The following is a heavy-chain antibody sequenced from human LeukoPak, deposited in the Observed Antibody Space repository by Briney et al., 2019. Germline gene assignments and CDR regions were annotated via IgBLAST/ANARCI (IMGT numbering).Heavy chain of an antibody. J-gene: IGHJ6*03. CDR1: GFTFSSYS. CDR3: ARDPSMDA. CDR2: ISSSSSTI. V-gene: IGHV3-48*04. Sequence: GGSLRLSCAASGFTFSSYSMNWVRQAPGKGLEWVSYISSSSSTIYHADSVKGRFTISRDNAKNSLYLQMNSLRAEDTAVYYCARDPSMDAWGKGTTVTVSS.